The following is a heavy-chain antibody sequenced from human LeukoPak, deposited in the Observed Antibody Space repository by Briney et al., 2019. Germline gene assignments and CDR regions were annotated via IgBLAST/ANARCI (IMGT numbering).Heavy chain of an antibody. CDR1: NDSIASGPYY. CDR3: ARVGLYYDSSGYYYPGAFDI. Sequence: PSETLSLTCTVSNDSIASGPYYWSWIRQPPGKGLEWIGYIYYSGSTNYNPSLKSRVTISVDTSKNQFSLKLSSVTAADTAVYYCARVGLYYDSSGYYYPGAFDIWGQGTMVTVSS. D-gene: IGHD3-22*01. CDR2: IYYSGST. J-gene: IGHJ3*02. V-gene: IGHV4-61*01.